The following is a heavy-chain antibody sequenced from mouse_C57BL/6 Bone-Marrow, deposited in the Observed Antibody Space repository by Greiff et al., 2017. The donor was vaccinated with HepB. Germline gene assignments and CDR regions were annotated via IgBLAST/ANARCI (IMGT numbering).Heavy chain of an antibody. CDR1: GYTFTSDW. V-gene: IGHV1-5*01. CDR3: TRYGNYGGDYAMDY. Sequence: EVQLQQSGTVLARPGASVKMSCKTSGYTFTSDWMHWVKQRPGQGLEWIGAIYPGNSDTSYNQKFKGKAKLTAVTSASTAYMELSSLTNEDSAVYYCTRYGNYGGDYAMDYWGQGTSVTVSS. J-gene: IGHJ4*01. D-gene: IGHD2-1*01. CDR2: IYPGNSDT.